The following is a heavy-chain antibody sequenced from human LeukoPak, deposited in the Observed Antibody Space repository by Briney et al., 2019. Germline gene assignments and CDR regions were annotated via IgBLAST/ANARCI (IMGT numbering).Heavy chain of an antibody. J-gene: IGHJ6*03. CDR3: AKDARAPHPVWFGELHYYYYYYMDV. CDR2: IRYDGSNK. Sequence: GGSLRLSCAASGFTFSSYGMHWVRQAPGKGLEWVAFIRYDGSNKYYADSVKGRFTISRDNSKNTLYLQMNSLRAEDTAVYYCAKDARAPHPVWFGELHYYYYYYMDVWGKGTTVTVSS. D-gene: IGHD3-10*01. V-gene: IGHV3-30*02. CDR1: GFTFSSYG.